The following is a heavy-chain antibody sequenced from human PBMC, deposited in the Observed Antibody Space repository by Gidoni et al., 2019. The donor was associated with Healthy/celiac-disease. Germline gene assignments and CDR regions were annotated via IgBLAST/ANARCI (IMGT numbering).Heavy chain of an antibody. V-gene: IGHV7-4-1*02. CDR3: ARFGRKAYLGGGNPDGDY. CDR2: INTNTGNP. J-gene: IGHJ4*02. D-gene: IGHD2-15*01. Sequence: QVQVVQSGSELKKPGASVKVSCKASGYTFTSYAMNWVRQAPGQVLEWLGWINTNTGNPTYAQGFTGRFVFSLDTSVSTAYLQISSLKAEDTAVYYCARFGRKAYLGGGNPDGDYWGQGTLVTVSS. CDR1: GYTFTSYA.